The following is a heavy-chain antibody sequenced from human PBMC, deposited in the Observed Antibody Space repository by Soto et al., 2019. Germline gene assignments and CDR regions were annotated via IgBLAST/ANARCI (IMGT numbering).Heavy chain of an antibody. CDR1: ARSLSGYY. Sequence: SETLSLTCTLSARSLSGYYWSWIRQPAGERLEWIGRIYTSGTTDFNPSLKGRVTMSVDTSKNQFSLKLTSVTAADTALYYCAREDYYDTGYYVVWGQGTQVTVSS. CDR2: IYTSGTT. CDR3: AREDYYDTGYYVV. V-gene: IGHV4-4*07. J-gene: IGHJ4*02. D-gene: IGHD3-9*01.